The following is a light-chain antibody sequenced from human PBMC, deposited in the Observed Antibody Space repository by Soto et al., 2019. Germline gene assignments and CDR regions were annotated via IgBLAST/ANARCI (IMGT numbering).Light chain of an antibody. CDR3: QTWGTGPHVV. J-gene: IGLJ2*01. Sequence: QLVLTQSPSASASLGASVKLTCTLSSGHNSYAIAWHQQQPEKGPRYLMKVNSDGRHSKGDGIPDRFSGSSSGAERYLTISSLQSEDEADYYCQTWGTGPHVVFGGGTKVTVL. CDR1: SGHNSYA. CDR2: VNSDGRH. V-gene: IGLV4-69*01.